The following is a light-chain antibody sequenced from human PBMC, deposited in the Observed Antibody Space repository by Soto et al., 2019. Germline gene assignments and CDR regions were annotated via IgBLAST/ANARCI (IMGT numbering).Light chain of an antibody. V-gene: IGKV1-27*01. CDR3: LKYTRAPFT. J-gene: IGKJ3*01. CDR2: AAS. Sequence: DIQMTQSPSSLSASVGDRVTITCRASQGIDTYLAWYQQKPGQVPKLLIYAASTLPSGFPSRFSGSGSGTYFTLTISILQPKDVVTCFCLKYTRAPFTFGPGTKVDIK. CDR1: QGIDTY.